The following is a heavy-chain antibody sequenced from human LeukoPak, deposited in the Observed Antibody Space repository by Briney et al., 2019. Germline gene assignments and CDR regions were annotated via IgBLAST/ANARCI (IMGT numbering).Heavy chain of an antibody. CDR2: IYYSGST. V-gene: IGHV4-59*12. D-gene: IGHD3-10*01. CDR1: GGSISSYY. J-gene: IGHJ3*02. Sequence: PSETLSLTCTVSGGSISSYYWSWIRQPPGKGLEWIGYIYYSGSTNYNPSLKSRVTISVDTSKNQFSLKLSSVTAADTAVYYCALRGYFGVAHIWGQGTMVTVSS. CDR3: ALRGYFGVAHI.